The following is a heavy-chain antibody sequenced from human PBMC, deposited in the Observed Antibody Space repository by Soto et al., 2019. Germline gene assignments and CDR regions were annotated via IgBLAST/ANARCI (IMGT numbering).Heavy chain of an antibody. Sequence: QVQLVQSGAEVKKPGSSVKVSCKASGGTFSSYAISWVRQAPGQGLEWMGGIIPIFGTANYAQKFQGRVTIXXDXSXXTAYMELSSLRSEDTAMYYCARPDIAVAGSDAFDIWGQGTMVTVSS. V-gene: IGHV1-69*12. D-gene: IGHD6-19*01. J-gene: IGHJ3*02. CDR3: ARPDIAVAGSDAFDI. CDR1: GGTFSSYA. CDR2: IIPIFGTA.